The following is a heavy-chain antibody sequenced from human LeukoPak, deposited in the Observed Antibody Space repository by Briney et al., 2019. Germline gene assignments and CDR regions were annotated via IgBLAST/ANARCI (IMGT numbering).Heavy chain of an antibody. J-gene: IGHJ4*02. CDR1: VYTFTTYG. CDR2: ISGYNRNT. CDR3: ARGDYGGKPDY. D-gene: IGHD4-23*01. V-gene: IGHV1-18*01. Sequence: ASLKVSCKASVYTFTTYGITCVRQAPGQELEWMGWISGYNRNTIYAQKLQGRVTMNTDTSTSTDYMGRRSLRSDDPAVYYCARGDYGGKPDYWGQGTLVTASS.